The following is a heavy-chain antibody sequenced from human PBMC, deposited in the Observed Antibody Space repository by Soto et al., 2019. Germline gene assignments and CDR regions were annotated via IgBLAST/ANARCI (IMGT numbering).Heavy chain of an antibody. J-gene: IGHJ1*01. CDR1: GFTFSIYA. CDR3: AKARATSTPAPGSY. V-gene: IGHV3-23*01. CDR2: ISGSGGGT. D-gene: IGHD1-26*01. Sequence: PGGSLRLSCAASGFTFSIYAMSWVRQAPGKGLEWVSAISGSGGGTYYADSVEGRFTISRDNSKNTLYLQMNSLRVDDTAIYYYAKARATSTPAPGSYWGQGTLVTVSS.